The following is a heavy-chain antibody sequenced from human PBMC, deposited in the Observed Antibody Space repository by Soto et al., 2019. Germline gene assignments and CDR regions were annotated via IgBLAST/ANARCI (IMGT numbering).Heavy chain of an antibody. V-gene: IGHV5-10-1*01. CDR3: ATDCSSTSCYDGEDSHY. J-gene: IGHJ4*02. D-gene: IGHD2-2*01. CDR1: GYSFTSYW. CDR2: IDPSDSYT. Sequence: PGESLKISWKGSGYSFTSYWISWVRQMPGKGLEWMGRIDPSDSYTNYSPSFQGHVTISADKSISTAYLQWSSLKASDTAMYYCATDCSSTSCYDGEDSHYWGQGTLVTVSS.